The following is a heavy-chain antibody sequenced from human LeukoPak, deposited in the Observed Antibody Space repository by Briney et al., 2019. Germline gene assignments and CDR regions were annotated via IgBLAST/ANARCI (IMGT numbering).Heavy chain of an antibody. CDR2: IYHSGST. CDR3: ARDAIGPFDY. V-gene: IGHV4-34*01. J-gene: IGHJ4*02. Sequence: TSETLSLTCAIYGGSFSGYYWSWIRQPPGKGLEWIGYIYHSGSTYYNPSLKSRVTISVDRSKNQFSLKLSSVTAADTAVYYCARDAIGPFDYWGQGTLVTVSS. CDR1: GGSFSGYY. D-gene: IGHD3-22*01.